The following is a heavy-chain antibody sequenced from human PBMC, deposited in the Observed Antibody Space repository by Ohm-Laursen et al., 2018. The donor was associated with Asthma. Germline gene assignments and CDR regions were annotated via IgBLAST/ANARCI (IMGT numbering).Heavy chain of an antibody. J-gene: IGHJ4*02. CDR2: ISYDGSNK. D-gene: IGHD2-8*01. Sequence: SLRLSCAASGFTFSSYGIHWVRQAPGKGLEWVAVISYDGSNKYYADSVKGRFTISRDNSKNTLYLQMNSLRAEDTAVYYCAREARTSDYFDYWGQGTLVTVSS. CDR1: GFTFSSYG. CDR3: AREARTSDYFDY. V-gene: IGHV3-30*03.